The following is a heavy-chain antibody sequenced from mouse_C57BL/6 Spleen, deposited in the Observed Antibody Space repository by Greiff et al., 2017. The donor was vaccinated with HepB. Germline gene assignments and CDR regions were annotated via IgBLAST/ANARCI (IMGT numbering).Heavy chain of an antibody. D-gene: IGHD2-5*01. CDR3: TRSTSNYFTFDY. CDR2: IDPETGGT. V-gene: IGHV1-15*01. Sequence: VQLQQSGAELVRPGASVTLSCKASGYTFTDYEMHWVKQTPVHGLEWIGAIDPETGGTAYNQKFKGKAILTADKSSSTAYMELRSLTSEDSAVYYCTRSTSNYFTFDYWGQGTTLTVSS. J-gene: IGHJ2*01. CDR1: GYTFTDYE.